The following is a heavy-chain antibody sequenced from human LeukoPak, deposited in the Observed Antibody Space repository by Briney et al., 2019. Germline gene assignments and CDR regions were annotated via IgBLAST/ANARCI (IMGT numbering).Heavy chain of an antibody. V-gene: IGHV3-7*01. Sequence: GGSLRLSCAASGFTFSSYWMSWVRQAPGKGVEWVANIKQDGSEKYYVDSVKGRFTISRDNAKNSLYLQMNSLRAEDTAVYYCAREDHYDFWSGYYYYYGMDVWGQGTTVTVSS. CDR1: GFTFSSYW. D-gene: IGHD3-3*01. J-gene: IGHJ6*02. CDR3: AREDHYDFWSGYYYYYGMDV. CDR2: IKQDGSEK.